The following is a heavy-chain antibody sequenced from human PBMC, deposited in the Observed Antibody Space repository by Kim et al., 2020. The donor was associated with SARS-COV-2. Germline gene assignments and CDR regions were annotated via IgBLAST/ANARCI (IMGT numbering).Heavy chain of an antibody. CDR3: ARTYYYDSSGYWGTGPNWFDP. Sequence: ASVKVSCKASGYTFTSYDINWVRQATGQGLEWMGWMNPNSGNTGYAQKFQGRVTMTRNTSISTAYMELSSLRSEDTAVYYCARTYYYDSSGYWGTGPNWFDPWGQGTLVTVSS. V-gene: IGHV1-8*01. CDR2: MNPNSGNT. D-gene: IGHD3-22*01. CDR1: GYTFTSYD. J-gene: IGHJ5*02.